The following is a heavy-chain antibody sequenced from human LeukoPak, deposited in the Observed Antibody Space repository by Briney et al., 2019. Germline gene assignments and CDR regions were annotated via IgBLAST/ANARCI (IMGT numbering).Heavy chain of an antibody. Sequence: GESLKIPCKGSGYRFTSYWISWVRQMPGKGLEWMGRIDPSDSYTNYSPSFQGHVTISADKSISTAYLQWSSLKASDTAMYYCASSGSSHDYWGQGTLVTVSS. CDR1: GYRFTSYW. CDR3: ASSGSSHDY. CDR2: IDPSDSYT. D-gene: IGHD3-10*01. V-gene: IGHV5-10-1*01. J-gene: IGHJ4*02.